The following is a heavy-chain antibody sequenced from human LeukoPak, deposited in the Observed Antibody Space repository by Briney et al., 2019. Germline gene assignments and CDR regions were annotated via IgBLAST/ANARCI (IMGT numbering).Heavy chain of an antibody. J-gene: IGHJ4*02. CDR2: LTGSDSRT. CDR1: GFIFSSYP. Sequence: HTGGSLRLSCAASGFIFSSYPMSWVRQAPGKGLEWVSALTGSDSRTYYADSVKGRFTISRENSKKTLYLQMSSLRADDTAVYYCAKHFYDSGSYYNVDSWGQGTLVTVSS. V-gene: IGHV3-23*01. CDR3: AKHFYDSGSYYNVDS. D-gene: IGHD3-10*01.